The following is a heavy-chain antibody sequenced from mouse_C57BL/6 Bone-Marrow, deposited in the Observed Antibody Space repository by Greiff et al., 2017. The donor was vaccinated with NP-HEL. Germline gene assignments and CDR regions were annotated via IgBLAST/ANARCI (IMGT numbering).Heavy chain of an antibody. Sequence: QVQLKESGPGLVQPSQSLSITCTVSGFSLTSYGVHWVRQSPGKGLEWLGVIWSGGSTDYNAAFISRLSISKDNSKSQVFFKMNSLQADDTAIYYCASYYGNWYFDVWGTGTTVTVSS. D-gene: IGHD1-1*02. CDR1: GFSLTSYG. V-gene: IGHV2-2*01. J-gene: IGHJ1*03. CDR2: IWSGGST. CDR3: ASYYGNWYFDV.